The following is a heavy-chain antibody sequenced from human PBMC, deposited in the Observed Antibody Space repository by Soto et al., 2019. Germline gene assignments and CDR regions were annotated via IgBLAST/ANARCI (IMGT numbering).Heavy chain of an antibody. V-gene: IGHV2-5*01. CDR2: IYWNDDT. D-gene: IGHD1-26*01. Sequence: QITLKESGPTLVKPTQTLTLTCTFSGFSLSTSGVGVGWNRQPPGKALEWLALIYWNDDTRYSPSLKSRLTITQDTSKHQVVLTMTNMDPVDTATYYGAHKPGGWVDYWGQGTLVTLSS. CDR1: GFSLSTSGVG. J-gene: IGHJ4*02. CDR3: AHKPGGWVDY.